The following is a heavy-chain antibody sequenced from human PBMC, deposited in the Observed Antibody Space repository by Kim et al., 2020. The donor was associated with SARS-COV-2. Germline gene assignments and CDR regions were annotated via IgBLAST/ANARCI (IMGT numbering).Heavy chain of an antibody. CDR3: ARRPPYGSGSYTALLFDY. V-gene: IGHV1-46*01. CDR2: INPVGAST. D-gene: IGHD3-10*01. J-gene: IGHJ4*02. CDR1: GYTFTSYY. Sequence: ASVKVSCKASGYTFTSYYLHWVRQAPGQGLNGMGIINPVGASTGYAQRFQGGVTMTRDTSTTTVYMELSSLRSEDTAVYYCARRPPYGSGSYTALLFDYWGQGTLVTVSS.